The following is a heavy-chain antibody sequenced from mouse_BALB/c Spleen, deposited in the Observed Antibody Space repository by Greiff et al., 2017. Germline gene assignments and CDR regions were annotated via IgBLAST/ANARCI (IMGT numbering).Heavy chain of an antibody. CDR2: INPYNDGT. V-gene: IGHV1-14*01. D-gene: IGHD1-1*01. CDR1: GYTFTSYV. Sequence: VQLKQSGPELVKPGASVKMSCKASGYTFTSYVMHWVKQKPGQGLEWIGYINPYNDGTKYTEKFKGRATLTSDKSSSTAYMERSSLTSEDAAVYYCARGSTYAMDYWGQGTSVTVSS. CDR3: ARGSTYAMDY. J-gene: IGHJ4*01.